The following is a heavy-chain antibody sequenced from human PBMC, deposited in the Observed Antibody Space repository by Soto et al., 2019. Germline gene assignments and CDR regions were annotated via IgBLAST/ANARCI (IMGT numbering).Heavy chain of an antibody. CDR2: ISGTDPYM. CDR1: GFPFSALY. D-gene: IGHD6-13*01. CDR3: ARGSSVRGMNG. Sequence: GXSMSLSCSASGFPFSALYMSWVRQAPGKGLEWVAYISGTDPYMKYADAVRGRFTISRDNAKNSLFLQMNSLTDDDTAVYYCARGSSVRGMNGWGQGPTVTVS. J-gene: IGHJ6*02. V-gene: IGHV3-11*06.